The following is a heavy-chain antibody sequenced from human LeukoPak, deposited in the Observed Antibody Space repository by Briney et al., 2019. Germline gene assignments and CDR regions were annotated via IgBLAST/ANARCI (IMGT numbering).Heavy chain of an antibody. D-gene: IGHD5-18*01. J-gene: IGHJ6*02. Sequence: SETLSLTCTVSGGPISSYYWSWIRQPPGKGPEWIGYIYYSGSTNYNPSLKSRVTISVDTSKNQFSLKLSSVTAADTAVYYCARAIQPEGYYYGMDVWGQGTTVTVSS. CDR2: IYYSGST. CDR1: GGPISSYY. CDR3: ARAIQPEGYYYGMDV. V-gene: IGHV4-59*01.